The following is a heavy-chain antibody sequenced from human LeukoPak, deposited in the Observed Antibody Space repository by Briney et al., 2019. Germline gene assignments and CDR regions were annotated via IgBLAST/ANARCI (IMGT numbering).Heavy chain of an antibody. V-gene: IGHV5-10-1*01. D-gene: IGHD2-15*01. J-gene: IGHJ5*02. CDR2: IDPSDSYT. CDR1: GYSFTSYW. CDR3: ARQYCSGGSCYSWYWFDP. Sequence: GESLKISCKGSGYSFTSYWISWVRKMPGKGLEWMGRIDPSDSYTNYSPSFQGHVTISADKSISTAYLQWSSLKASDTAMYYCARQYCSGGSCYSWYWFDPWGQGTLVTVSS.